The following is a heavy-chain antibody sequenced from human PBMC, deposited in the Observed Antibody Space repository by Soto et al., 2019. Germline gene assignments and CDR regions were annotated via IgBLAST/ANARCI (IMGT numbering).Heavy chain of an antibody. Sequence: QVQLVESGGGVVQPGRSLRLSCAASGFTFSSYALHWVRQAPGRGLEWVAVISYDGSNKYYADSVKGRFTISRDSSKNTLYLQMNSLRAEATAVYYCARDKRDLRFLEWSYYFDYWGQGTLVTVSS. V-gene: IGHV3-30-3*01. J-gene: IGHJ4*02. CDR3: ARDKRDLRFLEWSYYFDY. D-gene: IGHD3-3*01. CDR1: GFTFSSYA. CDR2: ISYDGSNK.